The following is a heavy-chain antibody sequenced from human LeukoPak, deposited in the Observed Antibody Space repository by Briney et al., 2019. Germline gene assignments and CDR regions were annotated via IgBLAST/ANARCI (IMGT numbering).Heavy chain of an antibody. Sequence: GGSLRLSCAASGFTFSSYSMNWIRQVPGKGLVWVSRVNSDESDKTYADSVKGRFTISRDNGKNTLYLQMNSLRAEDTAVYYCGRSRLYDGDIIDYWGQGTLVTVSS. J-gene: IGHJ4*02. CDR3: GRSRLYDGDIIDY. CDR1: GFTFSSYS. D-gene: IGHD5-12*01. CDR2: VNSDESDK. V-gene: IGHV3-74*03.